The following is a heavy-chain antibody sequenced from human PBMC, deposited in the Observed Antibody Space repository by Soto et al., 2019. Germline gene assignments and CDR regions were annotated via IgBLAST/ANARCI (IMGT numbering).Heavy chain of an antibody. V-gene: IGHV3-23*01. Sequence: GSLRLSCAVSGFPLTTYALSWVRQAPGKRLEWVSAVSDDGGAHYASSVMGRFIVSRDLSKSTVYLEINGLTAEDTALYYCAKETAGIGIPLFDHWGQGIMVTVSS. J-gene: IGHJ4*02. D-gene: IGHD6-13*01. CDR1: GFPLTTYA. CDR2: VSDDGGA. CDR3: AKETAGIGIPLFDH.